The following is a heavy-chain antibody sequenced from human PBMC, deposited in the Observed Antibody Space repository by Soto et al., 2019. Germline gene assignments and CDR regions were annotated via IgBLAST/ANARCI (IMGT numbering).Heavy chain of an antibody. CDR3: ARGRLIYYGSGSYSFWFDP. CDR2: ISWNSGSI. Sequence: SLRLSCAASGFTFDDYAMHWVRQAPGKGLEWVSGISWNSGSIGYADSVKGRFTISRDNAKNSLYLQMNSLRAEDTAVYYCARGRLIYYGSGSYSFWFDPWGQGTLVTVSS. V-gene: IGHV3-9*01. D-gene: IGHD3-10*01. CDR1: GFTFDDYA. J-gene: IGHJ5*02.